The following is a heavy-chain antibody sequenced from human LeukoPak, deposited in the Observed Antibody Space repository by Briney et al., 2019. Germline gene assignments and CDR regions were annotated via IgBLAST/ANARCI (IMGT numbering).Heavy chain of an antibody. CDR1: GDSVSSNSAA. D-gene: IGHD3-9*01. Sequence: SQTLSLTCAISGDSVSSNSAAWNWIRQSPSRGLEWLGRTYYRSKWYNDYAVSVKSRITINPDTSKNQFSLQLNSVTPEDTAEYYCAREQGHYDILTGFDYWGQGTLVTVSS. J-gene: IGHJ4*02. CDR3: AREQGHYDILTGFDY. V-gene: IGHV6-1*01. CDR2: TYYRSKWYN.